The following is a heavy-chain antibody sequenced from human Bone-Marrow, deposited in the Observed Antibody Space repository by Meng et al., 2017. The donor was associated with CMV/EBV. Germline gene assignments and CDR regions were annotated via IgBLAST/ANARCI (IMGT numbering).Heavy chain of an antibody. Sequence: ASGGTFTSYNFDWVRQAPGEGLEWMGRIIPKNDAQKFRGRVTITADKSTSTAYMELSSLKSEDTAVYLCARSEGECNVNTCDRGCDYWGQGTLVTVSS. CDR3: ARSEGECNVNTCDRGCDY. V-gene: IGHV1-69*02. J-gene: IGHJ4*02. CDR1: GGTFTSYN. CDR2: IIPK. D-gene: IGHD2/OR15-2a*01.